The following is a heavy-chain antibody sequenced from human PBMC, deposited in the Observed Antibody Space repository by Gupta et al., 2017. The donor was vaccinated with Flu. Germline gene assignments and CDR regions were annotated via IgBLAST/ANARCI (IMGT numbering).Heavy chain of an antibody. J-gene: IGHJ4*01. CDR3: ALSRRWSTDYSDY. CDR1: GYSVSSGPD. Sequence: QLQLQQWGRGLLKPWETLSFTCAVSGYSVSSGPDCGWIRQPPGKGLQGIGSVHHTGSTFYNPSLKIRVTILLDTSKNHFSLNLSSMSAAYTAMYYCALSRRWSTDYSDYWYHGTLVTVSS. V-gene: IGHV4-38-2*01. CDR2: VHHTGST. D-gene: IGHD2-15*01.